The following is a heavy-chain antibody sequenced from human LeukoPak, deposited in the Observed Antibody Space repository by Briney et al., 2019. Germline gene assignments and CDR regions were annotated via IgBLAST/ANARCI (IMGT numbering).Heavy chain of an antibody. CDR3: ARGDGYNDAEYLQH. CDR2: INWNSGSI. V-gene: IGHV3-9*01. D-gene: IGHD5-24*01. Sequence: GGSLRLSCAASGFTFDDYAMHWVRQAPGKGLEWVSGINWNSGSIGYADSVEGRFTISRDNSKKTLYLQMNSLRVEDTAVYYCARGDGYNDAEYLQHWGQGTLVTVS. J-gene: IGHJ1*01. CDR1: GFTFDDYA.